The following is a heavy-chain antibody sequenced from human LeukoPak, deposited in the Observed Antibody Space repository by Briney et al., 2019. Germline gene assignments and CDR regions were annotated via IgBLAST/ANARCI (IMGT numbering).Heavy chain of an antibody. D-gene: IGHD3-3*01. Sequence: SETLSLTCTVSGGSISSYYWSWIRQPPGKGLEWIGYIYYSGSTNYNPSLKSRVTISVDTSKNQFSLKLSSVTAADTAVYYCASLYYDFWSGTPPYYYYMDVWGKGTTVTVSS. CDR2: IYYSGST. CDR1: GGSISSYY. V-gene: IGHV4-59*01. J-gene: IGHJ6*03. CDR3: ASLYYDFWSGTPPYYYYMDV.